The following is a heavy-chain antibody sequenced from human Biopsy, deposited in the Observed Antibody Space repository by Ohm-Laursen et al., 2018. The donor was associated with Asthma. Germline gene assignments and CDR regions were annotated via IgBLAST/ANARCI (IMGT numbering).Heavy chain of an antibody. CDR2: IYSGGTS. CDR3: ARGDSSNWSHYYFDY. J-gene: IGHJ4*02. CDR1: GFAVSSDY. D-gene: IGHD3-22*01. V-gene: IGHV3-53*01. Sequence: SLRLSCAASGFAVSSDYMFWVRQAPGKGLEWVSVIYSGGTSHTRDSGRGRFTISRDYSKNTLDLQKHSLRAEDTAVYYCARGDSSNWSHYYFDYWGQGTLVTVSS.